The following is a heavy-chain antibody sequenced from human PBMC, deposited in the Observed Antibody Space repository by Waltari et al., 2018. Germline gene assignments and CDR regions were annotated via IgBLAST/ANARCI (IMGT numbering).Heavy chain of an antibody. Sequence: QVQLVQSGSELKKPGASVKVSCKASGYTFTDHAMNWVRQAPGQGLQFLGWINTNTHNPFYERGFAGRIVFSVDTSISTVYMEITSLKTEDTAVYYCARERLGGGAFDSWGQGTLVSVSS. CDR2: INTNTHNP. D-gene: IGHD3-16*01. J-gene: IGHJ4*02. CDR3: ARERLGGGAFDS. V-gene: IGHV7-4-1*02. CDR1: GYTFTDHA.